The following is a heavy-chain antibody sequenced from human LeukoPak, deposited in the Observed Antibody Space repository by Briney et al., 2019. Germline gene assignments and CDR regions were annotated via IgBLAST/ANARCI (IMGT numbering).Heavy chain of an antibody. CDR2: IYSSGST. Sequence: SETLSLTCTVSGGSISSYYWSWIRQPPGKWLEWIGYIYSSGSTNYNPSLKSRVTISVDTSKNQFSLKLSSVTAADTAVYYCTRQKGGTTADYWGQGTLVTVSS. CDR1: GGSISSYY. CDR3: TRQKGGTTADY. V-gene: IGHV4-59*08. J-gene: IGHJ4*02. D-gene: IGHD1-7*01.